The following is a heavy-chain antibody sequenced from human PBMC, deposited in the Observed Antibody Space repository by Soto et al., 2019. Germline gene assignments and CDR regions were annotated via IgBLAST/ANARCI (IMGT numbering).Heavy chain of an antibody. Sequence: GGSLRLSCAASGFTFSSYAMSWVRQAPGKGLEWVSAISDSGGNTYYADSVKGRFTISRDNSKNTLYLQMNSLRAEDTAVYYCAKGPSDIVATIEDWNPPDFDYWGQGTLVTVSS. CDR2: ISDSGGNT. CDR1: GFTFSSYA. V-gene: IGHV3-23*01. J-gene: IGHJ4*02. CDR3: AKGPSDIVATIEDWNPPDFDY. D-gene: IGHD5-12*01.